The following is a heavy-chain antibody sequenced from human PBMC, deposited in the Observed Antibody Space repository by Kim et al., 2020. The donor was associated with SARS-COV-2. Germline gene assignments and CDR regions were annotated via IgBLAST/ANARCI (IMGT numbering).Heavy chain of an antibody. D-gene: IGHD3-9*01. Sequence: KGRFTISGDNAKNTLYLQMNSLRAADTAVYYCARADSYYDILTGYRGFDYWGQGTLVTVSS. J-gene: IGHJ4*02. V-gene: IGHV3-74*01. CDR3: ARADSYYDILTGYRGFDY.